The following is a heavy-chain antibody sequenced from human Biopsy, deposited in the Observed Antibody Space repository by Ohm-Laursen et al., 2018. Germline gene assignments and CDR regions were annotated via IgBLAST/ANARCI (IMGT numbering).Heavy chain of an antibody. Sequence: GTLSLTCTVSGGSIGSFFWSWIRQPPGKGLEWIGYIYYSGSTNYNPSLRSRVTISVDRSKNQFSLELSSVTAADTAVYYCARVGAGAPSIDYFDYWGRGTTVTVSS. CDR1: GGSIGSFF. CDR3: ARVGAGAPSIDYFDY. D-gene: IGHD1-26*01. V-gene: IGHV4-59*01. CDR2: IYYSGST. J-gene: IGHJ4*03.